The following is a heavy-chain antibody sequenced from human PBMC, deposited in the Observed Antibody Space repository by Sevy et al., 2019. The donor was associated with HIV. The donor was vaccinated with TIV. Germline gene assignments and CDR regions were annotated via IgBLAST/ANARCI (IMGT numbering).Heavy chain of an antibody. D-gene: IGHD4-17*01. CDR1: GGTFSSYA. CDR3: ASSPMTTVVMNWFDP. V-gene: IGHV1-69*13. J-gene: IGHJ5*02. Sequence: ASVKVSCKASGGTFSSYAISWVRQAPGQGLEWMGGIIPIFGTANYAQKFQGRVTITADESTSTAYMELSILRSEDTAVYYCASSPMTTVVMNWFDPWGQGTLVTVSS. CDR2: IIPIFGTA.